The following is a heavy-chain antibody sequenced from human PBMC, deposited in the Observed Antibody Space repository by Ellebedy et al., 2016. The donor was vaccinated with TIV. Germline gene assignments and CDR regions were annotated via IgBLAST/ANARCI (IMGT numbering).Heavy chain of an antibody. CDR3: ARDYAGEFDY. CDR2: IWYDGSNK. J-gene: IGHJ4*02. D-gene: IGHD3-10*01. V-gene: IGHV3-33*01. Sequence: GGSLRLXXAASGFTFSSYGMHWVRQAPGKGLEWVAVIWYDGSNKYYADSVKGRFTISRDNSKNTLYLQMNSLRAEDTAVYYCARDYAGEFDYWGQGTLVTVSS. CDR1: GFTFSSYG.